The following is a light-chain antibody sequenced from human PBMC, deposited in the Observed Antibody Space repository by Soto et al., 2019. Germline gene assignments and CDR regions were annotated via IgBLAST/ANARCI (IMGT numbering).Light chain of an antibody. V-gene: IGLV2-14*01. J-gene: IGLJ1*01. CDR2: DAT. CDR3: SSYTSSSASV. CDR1: SSDVGSYNY. Sequence: QSVLTQPASVSGSPGQSITISCTGTSSDVGSYNYVSWYQQHPGKAPKLMIYDATNRPSGVSNRFSGSKSGNTASLTISGLQAEDEADYYCSSYTSSSASVFGTGTKVTV.